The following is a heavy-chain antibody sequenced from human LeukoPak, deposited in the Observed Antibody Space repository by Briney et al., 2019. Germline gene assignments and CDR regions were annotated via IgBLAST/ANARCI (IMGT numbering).Heavy chain of an antibody. J-gene: IGHJ4*02. V-gene: IGHV1-2*02. CDR3: ARGEEASLEEITIFGVVIPYDY. Sequence: ASVKVSCKASGYTFTGYYMHWVRQAPGQGLEWMGWINPNSGGTNYAQEFQGRVTMTRDTSISTAYMELSRLRSDDTAVDYCARGEEASLEEITIFGVVIPYDYWGQGTLVTVSS. CDR2: INPNSGGT. CDR1: GYTFTGYY. D-gene: IGHD3-3*01.